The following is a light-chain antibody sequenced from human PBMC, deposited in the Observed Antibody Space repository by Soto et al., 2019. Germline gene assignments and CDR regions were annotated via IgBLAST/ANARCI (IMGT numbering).Light chain of an antibody. V-gene: IGKV3-15*01. Sequence: EIVMTQSPATLSVSPGERATLSCRASQSVSSNLAWYQQKSGQAPRLLIYGASTRATGIPARFSGSGSGTEFTLTISRLEPEDFAVYYCQQYGSSPLITFGQGTRLEI. J-gene: IGKJ5*01. CDR2: GAS. CDR1: QSVSSN. CDR3: QQYGSSPLIT.